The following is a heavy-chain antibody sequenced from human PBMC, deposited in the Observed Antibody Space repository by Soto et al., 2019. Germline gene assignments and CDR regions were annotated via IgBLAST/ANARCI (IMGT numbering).Heavy chain of an antibody. CDR3: ARSILADCTAPHYYFVL. J-gene: IGHJ2*01. CDR2: ISAYNGET. CDR1: GYTFINFG. D-gene: IGHD2-8*01. V-gene: IGHV1-18*01. Sequence: QVQLVQSGPEVKKPGASVKVSCKASGYTFINFGIDWVRQAPGHGLEWMGRISAYNGETTYAQKFQGRVTMTTDTTSTTAYMAQTSLRSDDTAVYYCARSILADCTAPHYYFVLRGRVTLVTVSS.